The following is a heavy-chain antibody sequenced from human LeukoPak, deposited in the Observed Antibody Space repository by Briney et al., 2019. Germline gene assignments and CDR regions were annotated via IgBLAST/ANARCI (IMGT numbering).Heavy chain of an antibody. D-gene: IGHD3-16*02. CDR3: ARAVNDYVWGSYRGYYFDY. V-gene: IGHV1-69*13. CDR2: IIPIFGTA. CDR1: GGTFSSYA. J-gene: IGHJ4*02. Sequence: ASVEVSCKASGGTFSSYAISWVRQAPGQGLEWMGGIIPIFGTANYAQKFQGRVTITADESTSTAYMELSSLRSEDTAVYYCARAVNDYVWGSYRGYYFDYWGQGTLVTVSS.